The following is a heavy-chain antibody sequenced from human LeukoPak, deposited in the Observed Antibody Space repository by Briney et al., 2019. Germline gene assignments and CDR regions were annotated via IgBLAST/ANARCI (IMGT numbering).Heavy chain of an antibody. J-gene: IGHJ6*03. CDR1: GGSFSGYY. Sequence: PSETLSLTCAVYGGSFSGYYWSWIRQPPGKGLEWIGEINHSGSTNYNPSLKSRVTISVDTSKSQFSLKLSSVTAADTAVYYCARRTYYYYMDVWGKGTTVTVSS. CDR2: INHSGST. CDR3: ARRTYYYYMDV. V-gene: IGHV4-34*01.